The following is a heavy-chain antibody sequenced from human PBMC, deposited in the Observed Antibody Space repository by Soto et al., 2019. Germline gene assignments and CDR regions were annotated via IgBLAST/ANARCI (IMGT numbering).Heavy chain of an antibody. CDR2: TSYDENYK. CDR3: ARQGGSSGIWYFDY. J-gene: IGHJ4*02. CDR1: GFTFNGYA. Sequence: QVQLVESGGGVVQPGRSLRLSCAASGFTFNGYAMHWVRQAPGKGLEWVAATSYDENYKYYADSVKGRFTISRDNSKNTLFLQMNSLRTEDTAVYYCARQGGSSGIWYFDYWGQGSLVTVSS. V-gene: IGHV3-30*04. D-gene: IGHD6-6*01.